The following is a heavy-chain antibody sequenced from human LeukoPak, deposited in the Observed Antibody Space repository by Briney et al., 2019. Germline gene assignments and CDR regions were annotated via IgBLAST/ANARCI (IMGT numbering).Heavy chain of an antibody. CDR2: IYHSGST. V-gene: IGHV4-59*01. J-gene: IGHJ5*02. Sequence: PSETLSLTCTLSGGSISSNYWSWIRQPPGKGLEWIGHIYHSGSTNYNPSLKSRVTISVDTSKNQFSLKLSSVTAADTAVYYCARGYYYGSRTPNGNWFDPWGQGSLVTVSS. D-gene: IGHD3-10*01. CDR3: ARGYYYGSRTPNGNWFDP. CDR1: GGSISSNY.